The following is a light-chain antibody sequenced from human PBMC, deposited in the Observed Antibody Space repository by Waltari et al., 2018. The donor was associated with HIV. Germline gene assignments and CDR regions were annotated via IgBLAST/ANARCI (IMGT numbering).Light chain of an antibody. CDR1: SRHSSYA. V-gene: IGLV4-69*01. CDR3: QTWGTGIQV. J-gene: IGLJ3*02. CDR2: LNSDGSY. Sequence: QLVVTQSPSASASLGASVEFTCTLSSRHSSYAIAWHQQQPGTAPRYLMKLNSDGSYIRGDGIPDLFSGSSSGAERYLTISSLQSEDEADYYCQTWGTGIQVFGGGTKLTVL.